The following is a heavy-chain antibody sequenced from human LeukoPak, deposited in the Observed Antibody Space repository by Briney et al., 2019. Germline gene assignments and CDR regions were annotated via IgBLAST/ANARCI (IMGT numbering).Heavy chain of an antibody. D-gene: IGHD3/OR15-3a*01. Sequence: GGSLRLSCAASGFTFSSYWMSWVRQAPGKGLEWVANIKQDGSEKYYVDSVKGRFTISRDNAKNSLYLQMNSLRAEDTAVYYCARARFDFSTGYAYGPFDYWGQGTLVTVSS. J-gene: IGHJ4*02. CDR3: ARARFDFSTGYAYGPFDY. CDR2: IKQDGSEK. CDR1: GFTFSSYW. V-gene: IGHV3-7*01.